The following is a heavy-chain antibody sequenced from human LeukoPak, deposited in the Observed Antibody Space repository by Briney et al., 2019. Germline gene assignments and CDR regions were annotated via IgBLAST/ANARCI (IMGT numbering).Heavy chain of an antibody. CDR1: GFTFSSYW. D-gene: IGHD5-18*01. J-gene: IGHJ6*02. V-gene: IGHV3-74*01. CDR3: ARVRLGYSYGYYFYGMGV. CDR2: INSDGSAT. Sequence: PGVSLRLSCAASGFTFSSYWMHWVRQAPGKGLVWVSRINSDGSATTYAGSVKGRFTISRDNAKNTLYLQMNSLRAEDTAVYYCARVRLGYSYGYYFYGMGVWGQGTTVTVSS.